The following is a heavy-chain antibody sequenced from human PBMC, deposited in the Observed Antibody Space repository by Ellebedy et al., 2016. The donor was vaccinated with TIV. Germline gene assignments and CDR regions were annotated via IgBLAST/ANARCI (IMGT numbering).Heavy chain of an antibody. V-gene: IGHV3-23*01. Sequence: GESLKISXAASGFTFSSYAMSWVRQAPGKGLQWVSTISGSGGTTYYADSVKGRFTISRGNSKNTLYLQMNSLRAEDTAVYYCAKPRGNSGSGTFDSWGQGTLVTVSS. CDR2: ISGSGGTT. J-gene: IGHJ4*02. D-gene: IGHD3-10*01. CDR3: AKPRGNSGSGTFDS. CDR1: GFTFSSYA.